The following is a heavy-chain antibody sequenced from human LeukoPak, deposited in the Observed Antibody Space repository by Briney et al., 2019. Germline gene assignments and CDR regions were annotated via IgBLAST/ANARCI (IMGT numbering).Heavy chain of an antibody. V-gene: IGHV2-70*11. D-gene: IGHD6-19*01. J-gene: IGHJ4*02. Sequence: SGPTLVNPTQPLTLTCTFSGFSLSTSGMCVSWIRQPPGKALEWLARIDWDDDKYYSTSLKTRLTISKDTSKNQVVLTMTNMDPVDTATYYCAQIAVAGKEGDYWGQGTLVTVSS. CDR2: IDWDDDK. CDR1: GFSLSTSGMC. CDR3: AQIAVAGKEGDY.